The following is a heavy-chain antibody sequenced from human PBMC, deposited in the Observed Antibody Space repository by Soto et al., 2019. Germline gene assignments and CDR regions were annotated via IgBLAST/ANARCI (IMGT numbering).Heavy chain of an antibody. Sequence: QITLKESGPTLVKPTQTLTLTCTFSGFSLNTGGLGVGWIRQPPGKALEWLALIYWDGDKRYSPSLQGRLSITKAPPNNQSVLTMTNRDPVCTATYYCVHSRCGGDCLRSYSSHYYYGMGVWGQGNTVTVSS. J-gene: IGHJ6*02. CDR3: VHSRCGGDCLRSYSSHYYYGMGV. CDR1: GFSLNTGGLG. D-gene: IGHD2-21*02. CDR2: IYWDGDK. V-gene: IGHV2-5*02.